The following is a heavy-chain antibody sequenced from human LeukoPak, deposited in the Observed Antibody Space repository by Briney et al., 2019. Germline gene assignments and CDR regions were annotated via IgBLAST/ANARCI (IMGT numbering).Heavy chain of an antibody. J-gene: IGHJ4*02. CDR3: ARDRNYVFDY. D-gene: IGHD3-10*02. V-gene: IGHV4-61*02. CDR1: GGSISSGSYY. CDR2: IYTSGST. Sequence: SQTLSLTCTVSGGSISSGSYYWSWIRQPAGKGLEWIGRIYTSGSTNYNPSLKSRVTMSVDTSKNQFSLKLTSVTAADTAVYYCARDRNYVFDYWGQGTLVTVSS.